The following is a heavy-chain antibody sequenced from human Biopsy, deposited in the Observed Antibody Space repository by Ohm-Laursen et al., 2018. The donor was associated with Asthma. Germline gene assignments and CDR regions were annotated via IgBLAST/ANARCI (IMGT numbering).Heavy chain of an antibody. CDR2: ISYDGFNK. CDR1: GFTFSTYG. Sequence: SLRLSCAASGFTFSTYGMHWVRQAPGKGLEWVAVISYDGFNKDYGDSVKGRFTISRDNSKNTLYLQMNGLRAEDTAVYYCARERIAARQRRYYFDYWGQGTLVTVFS. V-gene: IGHV3-30*03. J-gene: IGHJ4*02. CDR3: ARERIAARQRRYYFDY. D-gene: IGHD6-6*01.